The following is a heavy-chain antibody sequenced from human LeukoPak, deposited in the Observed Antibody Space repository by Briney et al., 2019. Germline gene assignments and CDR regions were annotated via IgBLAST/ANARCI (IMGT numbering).Heavy chain of an antibody. CDR3: ARTYYGSGRYFDY. V-gene: IGHV4-61*01. CDR1: GGSISSGSYY. D-gene: IGHD3-10*01. Sequence: SETLSLTCTVSGGSISSGSYYWGWIRQPPGKGLEWIGYIYHSGSTTYNPSLKSRVTISVDTSKNQFSLKLSSVTAADTAIYYCARTYYGSGRYFDYWGQGTLVTVSS. CDR2: IYHSGST. J-gene: IGHJ4*02.